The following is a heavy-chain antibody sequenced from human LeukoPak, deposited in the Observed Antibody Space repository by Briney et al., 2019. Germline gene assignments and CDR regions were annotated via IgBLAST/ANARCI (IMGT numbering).Heavy chain of an antibody. CDR2: IWYDGSNK. V-gene: IGHV3-33*01. D-gene: IGHD2-2*01. Sequence: GGSLRLSCAASGFTFSSYGMHWVRQAPGRGLEWVAVIWYDGSNKYYADSVKGRFTISRDNSKKTLYLQMNSLRAEDTAVFFCAADSTADYWGQGTLVTVSS. CDR1: GFTFSSYG. CDR3: AADSTADY. J-gene: IGHJ4*02.